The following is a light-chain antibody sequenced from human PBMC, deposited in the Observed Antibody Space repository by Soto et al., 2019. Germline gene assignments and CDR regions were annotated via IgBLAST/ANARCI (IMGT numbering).Light chain of an antibody. CDR1: QAIYNY. Sequence: DIQMTQSPSSLSASVGDRVTITCRASQAIYNYLAWYQHKPGKVPTLLISAASTLQSGVPSRFSGSGSGTDFNLTISSLQPEDVATYYCQKFSAVPTFGGGTKVEI. CDR2: AAS. J-gene: IGKJ4*01. CDR3: QKFSAVPT. V-gene: IGKV1-27*01.